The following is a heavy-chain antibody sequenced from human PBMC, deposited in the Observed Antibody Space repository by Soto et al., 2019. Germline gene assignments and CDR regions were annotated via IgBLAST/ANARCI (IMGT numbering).Heavy chain of an antibody. Sequence: SETLSLTCSVSGGSMNYYYWSWIRQPPGKGLEWIGYIYHSGTAEYNPSLKSRVTLSVDTSKNHFSLKINSVTAADTAVYYCASGTMRTIAAPDSWGQGTLVTVSS. CDR1: GGSMNYYY. D-gene: IGHD6-13*01. CDR3: ASGTMRTIAAPDS. V-gene: IGHV4-59*01. CDR2: IYHSGTA. J-gene: IGHJ4*02.